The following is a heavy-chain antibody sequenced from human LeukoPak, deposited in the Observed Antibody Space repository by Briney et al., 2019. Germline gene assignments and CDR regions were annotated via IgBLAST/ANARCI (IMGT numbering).Heavy chain of an antibody. V-gene: IGHV3-7*01. CDR2: IKNDGSER. D-gene: IGHD5-12*01. Sequence: PGGSLRLSCEASGFTFSTYWMTWVRQAPGKGLEWVASIKNDGSERYYVDSVKGRFTISRDNAKNSLYLQMNSLRVEDTAVYYCAKVSGYDLDYWGQGTLVTVSS. CDR3: AKVSGYDLDY. J-gene: IGHJ4*02. CDR1: GFTFSTYW.